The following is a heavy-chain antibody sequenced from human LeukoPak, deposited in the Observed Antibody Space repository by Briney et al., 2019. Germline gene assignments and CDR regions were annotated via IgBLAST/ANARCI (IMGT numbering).Heavy chain of an antibody. CDR1: GFTFSSYG. CDR3: ARDTAIIMPRYYFDY. D-gene: IGHD5-18*01. CDR2: IWYDGSNK. J-gene: IGHJ4*02. Sequence: PGRSLRLSCAASGFTFSSYGMHWVRQAPGKGLEWVAVIWYDGSNKYYADSVKGRFTISRDNSKNTLYLQMNSLRAEDTAVYYCARDTAIIMPRYYFDYWGQGTLVTVS. V-gene: IGHV3-33*01.